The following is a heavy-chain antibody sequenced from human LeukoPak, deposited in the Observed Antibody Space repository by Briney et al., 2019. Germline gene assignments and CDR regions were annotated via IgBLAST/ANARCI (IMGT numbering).Heavy chain of an antibody. CDR2: IKSNTDGGTT. CDR1: GFTVSSNY. Sequence: GGSLRLSCAASGFTVSSNYMNWVRQAPGKGLEWVGRIKSNTDGGTTDYAAPVKGRFTISRDDSKNTVYLQMNSLRTEDTAVYYCTKLTPISWGQGTLVTVSS. CDR3: TKLTPIS. V-gene: IGHV3-15*01. J-gene: IGHJ4*02.